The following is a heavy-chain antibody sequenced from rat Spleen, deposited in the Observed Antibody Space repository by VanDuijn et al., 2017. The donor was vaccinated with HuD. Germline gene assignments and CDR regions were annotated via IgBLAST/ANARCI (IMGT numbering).Heavy chain of an antibody. Sequence: EVQLVESGGGLVQPGRSLKLSCVASGFTFNNYWMTWIRQAPGKGLEWVASITNTGGNTYYPDSVRGRFTIYRDNAKSTLYLHMDSLRSEDTATYYCAGGDYYAGYGYVMDAWGQGASVTVSS. CDR1: GFTFNNYW. CDR3: AGGDYYAGYGYVMDA. J-gene: IGHJ4*01. CDR2: ITNTGGNT. V-gene: IGHV5-31*01. D-gene: IGHD1-12*03.